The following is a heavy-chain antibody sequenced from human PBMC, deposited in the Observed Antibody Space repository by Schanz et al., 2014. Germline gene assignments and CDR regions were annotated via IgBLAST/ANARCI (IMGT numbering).Heavy chain of an antibody. J-gene: IGHJ4*02. CDR3: ARDSGYCSGGSCLTFDY. CDR1: GFTFRDYY. Sequence: QVQLVESGGGLVKPGGSLRLSCAASGFTFRDYYMSWIRQAPGKGLEWVSDISSGSSYANYADSVKGRFTISRDNAKNSLYLQMISLRAEDTAVYYCARDSGYCSGGSCLTFDYWGQGTLVTVSS. V-gene: IGHV3-11*06. D-gene: IGHD2-15*01. CDR2: ISSGSSYA.